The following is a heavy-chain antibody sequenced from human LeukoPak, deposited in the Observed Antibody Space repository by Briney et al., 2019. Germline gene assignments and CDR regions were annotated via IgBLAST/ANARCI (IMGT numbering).Heavy chain of an antibody. J-gene: IGHJ4*02. CDR1: GYSFTSYW. D-gene: IGHD3-3*01. Sequence: PGESLKISCKGSGYSFTSYWIGWVRQMPGKGLEWMGIIYPGDSDTRYSPSFQGQVAISADKSISTAYLQWSSLKASDTAMYYCARRAGGYDFWSGYPHIDYWGQGTLVTVSS. CDR3: ARRAGGYDFWSGYPHIDY. V-gene: IGHV5-51*01. CDR2: IYPGDSDT.